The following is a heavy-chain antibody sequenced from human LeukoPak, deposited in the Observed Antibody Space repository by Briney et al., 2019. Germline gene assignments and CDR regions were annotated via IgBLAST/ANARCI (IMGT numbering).Heavy chain of an antibody. J-gene: IGHJ4*02. CDR1: GYTFTGYY. Sequence: ASVKVSCKASGYTFTGYYMHWVRQAPGQGLEWMGWINPNSGGTNYAQKFQGRVTMTRDTSISTAYMELSRLRSDDTAVYYCARGRLGYYYDSSGYPYYFDYWGQGTLVTVSS. CDR3: ARGRLGYYYDSSGYPYYFDY. CDR2: INPNSGGT. V-gene: IGHV1-2*02. D-gene: IGHD3-22*01.